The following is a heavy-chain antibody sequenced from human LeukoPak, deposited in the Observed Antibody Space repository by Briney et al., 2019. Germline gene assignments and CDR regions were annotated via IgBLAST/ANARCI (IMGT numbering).Heavy chain of an antibody. CDR1: GGSFSGYY. J-gene: IGHJ4*02. CDR3: ARGPPYCSGGSCYSLEDY. V-gene: IGHV4-34*01. Sequence: SETLSLTCAVYGGSFSGYYWSWIRQPPGKGLEWIGEINHSGSTNYNPSLKSRVTISVDTSKNQFSLKLSSVTAPDTAVYYCARGPPYCSGGSCYSLEDYWGQGNLVTVSS. D-gene: IGHD2-15*01. CDR2: INHSGST.